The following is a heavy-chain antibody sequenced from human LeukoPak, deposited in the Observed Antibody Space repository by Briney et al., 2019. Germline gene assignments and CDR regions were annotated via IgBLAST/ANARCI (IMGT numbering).Heavy chain of an antibody. V-gene: IGHV4-59*08. CDR1: GGSISSYY. CDR3: ARTGHAVVPYYFDY. Sequence: PSETLSLTCTVSGGSISSYYWSWIRQPPGKGLEWIGYIYYSGSTNYNPSLKSRVTISVDTSKNQFSLKLSSVTAADTAVYYCARTGHAVVPYYFDYWGQGTLVTVSS. J-gene: IGHJ4*02. D-gene: IGHD4-23*01. CDR2: IYYSGST.